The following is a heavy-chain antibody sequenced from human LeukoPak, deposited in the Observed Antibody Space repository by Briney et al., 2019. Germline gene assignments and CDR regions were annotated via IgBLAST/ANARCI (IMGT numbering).Heavy chain of an antibody. CDR3: ARDRVPAAIFYYGMDV. CDR1: GFTFSSYS. J-gene: IGHJ6*02. CDR2: ISSSSSYI. D-gene: IGHD2-2*01. Sequence: GGSLRLSCAASGFTFSSYSMNWVRQAPGKGLGWVSSISSSSSYIYYADSVKGRFTISRDNAKNSLYLQMNSLRAEDTAVYYCARDRVPAAIFYYGMDVWGQGTTVTVSS. V-gene: IGHV3-21*01.